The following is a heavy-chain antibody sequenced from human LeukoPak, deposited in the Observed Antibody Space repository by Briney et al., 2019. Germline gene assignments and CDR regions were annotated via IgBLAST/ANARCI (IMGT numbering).Heavy chain of an antibody. CDR1: GFTLSSYW. Sequence: GGSLRLSCAASGFTLSSYWMYWVRQAPGKGLMWASRTNSDGSSTNYADSVKGRFTISRDNAKNTLYLQMNSLRAEDTAVYYCATSRYCSGASCSYHWGQGTLVTVSS. D-gene: IGHD2-15*01. CDR2: TNSDGSST. CDR3: ATSRYCSGASCSYH. J-gene: IGHJ5*02. V-gene: IGHV3-74*01.